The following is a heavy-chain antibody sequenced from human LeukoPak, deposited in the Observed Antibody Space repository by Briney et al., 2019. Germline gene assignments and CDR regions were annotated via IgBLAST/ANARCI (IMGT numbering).Heavy chain of an antibody. J-gene: IGHJ5*02. V-gene: IGHV4-61*02. CDR2: IYTSGST. D-gene: IGHD3-3*01. Sequence: PSETLSLTCTVSGGSISSGSYYWSWIRQPAGKGLKWIGRIYTSGSTNYNPSLKSRVTISVDTSKNQFSLKLSSVTAADTAVYYCARDSGFWSGHNWFDPWGQGTLVTVSS. CDR1: GGSISSGSYY. CDR3: ARDSGFWSGHNWFDP.